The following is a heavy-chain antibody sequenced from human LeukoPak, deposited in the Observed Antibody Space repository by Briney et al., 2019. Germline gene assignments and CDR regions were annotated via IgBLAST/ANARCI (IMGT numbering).Heavy chain of an antibody. V-gene: IGHV3-7*01. CDR2: IKQDGSEK. Sequence: GGSLRLSCAASGFTFSADWMAWVRQAPGKGLEWVANIKQDGSEKYYVASVKGRFTISRDNSKNSLYLQMNSLRADDTAVYYCTRHYGWSDYNWGQGTLVTVSS. CDR1: GFTFSADW. CDR3: TRHYGWSDYN. D-gene: IGHD6-19*01. J-gene: IGHJ4*02.